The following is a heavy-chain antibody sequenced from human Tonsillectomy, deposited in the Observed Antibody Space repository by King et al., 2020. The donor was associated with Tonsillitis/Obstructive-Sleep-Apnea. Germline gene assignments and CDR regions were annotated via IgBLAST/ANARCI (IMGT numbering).Heavy chain of an antibody. J-gene: IGHJ4*02. Sequence: QLVQSGGDLIQPGGSLRLSCVASGFTFSSYSMNWVRQAPGKGLEWISYINSVSYNIHYADSVKGRITISRDNAKKSLYLQMSSLRAEDTAVYYCAGDKDWAFDYWGQGTPVTVSS. CDR1: GFTFSSYS. V-gene: IGHV3-48*01. CDR3: AGDKDWAFDY. CDR2: INSVSYNI. D-gene: IGHD3/OR15-3a*01.